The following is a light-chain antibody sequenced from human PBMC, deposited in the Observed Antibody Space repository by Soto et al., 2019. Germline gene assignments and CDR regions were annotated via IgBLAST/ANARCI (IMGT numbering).Light chain of an antibody. J-gene: IGLJ2*01. CDR1: SSDVGGYNY. CDR2: EVS. V-gene: IGLV2-8*01. Sequence: QSALTQPPSASGSPGQSVTISCTGTSSDVGGYNYVSWYQQHPGKAPKLMIYEVSKRPSGVPNRFFGFKSGNTASLTVSGLQAEDEADYYCSSYTGSKNFVIFGGGTKLTVL. CDR3: SSYTGSKNFVI.